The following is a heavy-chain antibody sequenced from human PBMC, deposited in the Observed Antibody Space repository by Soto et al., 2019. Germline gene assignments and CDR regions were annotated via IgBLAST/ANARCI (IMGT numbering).Heavy chain of an antibody. CDR2: ISSSSSTI. J-gene: IGHJ4*02. V-gene: IGHV3-48*01. CDR1: GFIFSTYS. CDR3: AKEPPPLLRYLPDFDY. D-gene: IGHD3-9*01. Sequence: GGSLRLSCAASGFIFSTYSMNWIRQGPGKGLEWVSYISSSSSTIFYTDSVKGRFTVSRDNAKNSLYLQMNSLRAEDTAVYYCAKEPPPLLRYLPDFDYWGQGTLVTVSS.